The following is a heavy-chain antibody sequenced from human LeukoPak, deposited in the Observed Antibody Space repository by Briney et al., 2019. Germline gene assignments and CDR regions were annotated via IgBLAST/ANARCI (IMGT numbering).Heavy chain of an antibody. D-gene: IGHD3-9*01. CDR3: ARAAIYDILTGYYLTDAFDI. J-gene: IGHJ3*02. V-gene: IGHV4-39*07. CDR1: GGSISSSSYY. CDR2: IYYSGST. Sequence: SETLSLTCTVSGGSISSSSYYWGWIRQPPGKGLEWIGSIYYSGSTYYNPSLKSRVTISVDTSKNQFSLKLSSVTAADTAVYYCARAAIYDILTGYYLTDAFDIWGQGTMVTVSS.